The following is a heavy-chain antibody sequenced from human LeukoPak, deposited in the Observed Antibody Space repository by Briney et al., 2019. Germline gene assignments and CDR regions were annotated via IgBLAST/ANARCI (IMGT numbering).Heavy chain of an antibody. CDR1: GFTFSSDS. Sequence: KAGGSLRLSCAASGFTFSSDSMNWVRQAPGKGLEWVSSISSSSSYIYYADSVKGRFTISRDNAKNSLYLQMNSLRAEDTAVYYCARGPLALWFGELQSWGQGTMVTVSS. CDR2: ISSSSSYI. CDR3: ARGPLALWFGELQS. V-gene: IGHV3-21*01. D-gene: IGHD3-10*01. J-gene: IGHJ3*01.